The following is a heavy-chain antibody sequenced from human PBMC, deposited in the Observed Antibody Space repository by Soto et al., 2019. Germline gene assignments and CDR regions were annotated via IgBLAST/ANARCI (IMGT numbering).Heavy chain of an antibody. V-gene: IGHV3-66*01. CDR1: GFSVGNNY. CDR3: ARWAAAAVRLGYYFDY. D-gene: IGHD6-13*01. J-gene: IGHJ4*02. Sequence: PGGSLRLSCAASGFSVGNNYMIWVRQAPGKGLEWVSIIYSGGSTYYADSVKGRFTISRDNSNNMLYLQINCLRVEDTAVYYCARWAAAAVRLGYYFDYWGQGTVVTVSS. CDR2: IYSGGST.